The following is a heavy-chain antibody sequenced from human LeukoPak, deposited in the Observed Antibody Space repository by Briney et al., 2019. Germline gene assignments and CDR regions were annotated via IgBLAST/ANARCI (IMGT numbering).Heavy chain of an antibody. CDR2: ISAHNGDT. J-gene: IGHJ3*02. CDR1: GYTFISNG. D-gene: IGHD5-24*01. CDR3: ARESREEIAPELETDAFDI. V-gene: IGHV1-18*01. Sequence: ASMKVSCKASGYTFISNGISWVRQAPGQGLEWMGWISAHNGDTNYAQKFQGRVTMTTDTSTSTIYMELRGLRSDDTAVYYCARESREEIAPELETDAFDIWGQGTMVTVSS.